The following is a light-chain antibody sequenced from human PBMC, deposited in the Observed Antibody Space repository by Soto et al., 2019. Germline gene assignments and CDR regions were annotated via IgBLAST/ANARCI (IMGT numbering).Light chain of an antibody. CDR2: DAS. Sequence: EIVLTQSPATLSLSPGERATLSCRASQSVRSYLAWYHHKIGQAPRLLIYDASNRATGIPARFSGSGSGTDFTLTISSLEPEDFAVYYCQQRSNWPLTFGGGTKVEIK. J-gene: IGKJ4*01. V-gene: IGKV3-11*01. CDR1: QSVRSY. CDR3: QQRSNWPLT.